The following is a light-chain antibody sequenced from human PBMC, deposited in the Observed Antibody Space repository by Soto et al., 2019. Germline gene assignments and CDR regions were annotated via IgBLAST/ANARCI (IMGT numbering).Light chain of an antibody. CDR3: QQRGNWPRT. Sequence: EIVLTQSPATLSLSPGERATLSCRASQSVSSYLAWYQQKPGQAPRLLIYDASNRATGIPARFSGSGSGTAFTLTISSLEPEDFAVYYCQQRGNWPRTFGQGTKVEIK. CDR2: DAS. V-gene: IGKV3-11*01. J-gene: IGKJ1*01. CDR1: QSVSSY.